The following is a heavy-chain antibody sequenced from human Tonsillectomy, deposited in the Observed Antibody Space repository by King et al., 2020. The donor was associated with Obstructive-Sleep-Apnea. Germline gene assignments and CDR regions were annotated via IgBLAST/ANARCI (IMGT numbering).Heavy chain of an antibody. CDR3: ARDSHSGSGSYSQGYYYGMDV. D-gene: IGHD3-10*01. CDR1: GYTFTGYY. J-gene: IGHJ6*02. CDR2: INPNSGGT. V-gene: IGHV1-2*02. Sequence: VQLVEFGTEVKKPGASVKVSCKASGYTFTGYYMHWVRQAPGQGLEWMGWINPNSGGTNYAQKFQGRVTMTRDTSISTAYMELSRLRSDDTAVYYCARDSHSGSGSYSQGYYYGMDVWGQGTTVTVSS.